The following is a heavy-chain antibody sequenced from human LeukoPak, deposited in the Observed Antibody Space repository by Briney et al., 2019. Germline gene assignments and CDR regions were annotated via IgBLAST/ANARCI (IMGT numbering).Heavy chain of an antibody. Sequence: SVKVSCKASGGTFSSYAISWVRQAPGQGLEWMGGIIPIFGTANYAQKFQGRVTITADESTSTAYMELNSLRSEDTAVYYCARGDGYNSYYFDYWGQGTLVTVSS. J-gene: IGHJ4*02. V-gene: IGHV1-69*13. CDR3: ARGDGYNSYYFDY. D-gene: IGHD5-24*01. CDR2: IIPIFGTA. CDR1: GGTFSSYA.